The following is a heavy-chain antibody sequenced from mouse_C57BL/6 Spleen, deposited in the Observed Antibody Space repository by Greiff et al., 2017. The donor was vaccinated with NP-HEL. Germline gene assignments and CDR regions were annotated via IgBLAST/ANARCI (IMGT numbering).Heavy chain of an antibody. CDR2: INPSNGGT. J-gene: IGHJ4*01. CDR3: ATAQATYYAMDY. Sequence: VQLQQSGTELVKPGASVKLSCKASGYTFTSYWMHWVKQRPGQGLEWIGNINPSNGGTNYNEKFKSKATLTVDKSSSTAYMQLSSLTSEDSAVYYCATAQATYYAMDYWGQGTSVTVSS. D-gene: IGHD3-2*02. V-gene: IGHV1-53*01. CDR1: GYTFTSYW.